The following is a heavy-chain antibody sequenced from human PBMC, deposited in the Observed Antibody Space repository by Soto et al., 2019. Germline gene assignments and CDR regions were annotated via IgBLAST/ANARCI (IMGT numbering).Heavy chain of an antibody. J-gene: IGHJ3*02. CDR1: GYTLTELS. V-gene: IGHV1-24*01. CDR3: ATLSLTYDILTPPPFDI. Sequence: ASVKVSCKVSGYTLTELSMHWVRQAPGKGLEWMGGFDPEDGETIYAQKFQGRVTMTEDTSTDTAYMELSSLRSEDTAVYYCATLSLTYDILTPPPFDIWGQGAMVTVSS. CDR2: FDPEDGET. D-gene: IGHD3-9*01.